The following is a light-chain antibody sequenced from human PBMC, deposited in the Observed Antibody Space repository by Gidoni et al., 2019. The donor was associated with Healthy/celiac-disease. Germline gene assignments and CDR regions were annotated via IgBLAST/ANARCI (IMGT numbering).Light chain of an antibody. Sequence: QSVLTQPPSASGTPGPRVTISCSGTSSNIGSNTVTCYQQLPGTAPKLLIYSNNQRPSGVPDRFSGSKSGTSASLAISGLQSEDEADYYCAAWDDSLNGRVFGGGTKLTVL. V-gene: IGLV1-44*01. CDR2: SNN. CDR1: SSNIGSNT. J-gene: IGLJ3*02. CDR3: AAWDDSLNGRV.